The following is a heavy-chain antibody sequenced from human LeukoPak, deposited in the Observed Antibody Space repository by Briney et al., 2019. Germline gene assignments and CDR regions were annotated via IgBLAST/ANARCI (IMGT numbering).Heavy chain of an antibody. CDR2: ISSSSSYI. Sequence: PGGSLRLSCAASGFTFSSYSVNWVRQAPGKGLEWVSSISSSSSYIYYADSVKGRFTISRDNAKNSLYLQMNSLRAEDTAVYYCARDRGVRAVAGYIHFDYWGQGTLVTVSS. CDR3: ARDRGVRAVAGYIHFDY. D-gene: IGHD6-19*01. CDR1: GFTFSSYS. V-gene: IGHV3-21*01. J-gene: IGHJ4*02.